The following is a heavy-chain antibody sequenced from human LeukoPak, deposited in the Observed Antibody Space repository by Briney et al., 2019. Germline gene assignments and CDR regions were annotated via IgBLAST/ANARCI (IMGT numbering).Heavy chain of an antibody. J-gene: IGHJ4*02. D-gene: IGHD3-22*01. CDR3: VRGRYYYDTSGYLDY. V-gene: IGHV1-2*02. CDR1: GYTFTGYY. CDR2: INPNSGGT. Sequence: GASVKVSCKASGYTFTGYYMHWVRQAPGQGLEWMGWINPNSGGTNYAQKFQGRVTMTRDTSISTAYMELSRLRSDDTAVYYCVRGRYYYDTSGYLDYWGQGTLVTVSS.